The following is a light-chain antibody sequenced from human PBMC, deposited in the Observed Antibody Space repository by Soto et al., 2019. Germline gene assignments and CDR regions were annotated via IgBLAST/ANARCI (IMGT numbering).Light chain of an antibody. Sequence: QSVLTQPASVSGSPGQSITISCTGTSSDVGRYDLVSWYQQHPGKVPKLMVFEGNERPSGVSNRFSGSKSGNTASLTISGLQAEDEADYYCCAYAGSRNLVFGGGTKLTVL. J-gene: IGLJ2*01. CDR1: SSDVGRYDL. V-gene: IGLV2-23*01. CDR2: EGN. CDR3: CAYAGSRNLV.